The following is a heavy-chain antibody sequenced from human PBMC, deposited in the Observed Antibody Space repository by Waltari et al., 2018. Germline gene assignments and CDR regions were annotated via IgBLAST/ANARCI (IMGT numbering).Heavy chain of an antibody. CDR1: GGTFSSYA. J-gene: IGHJ2*01. V-gene: IGHV1-69*01. Sequence: QVQLVQSGAEVKKPGSSVKVSCTASGGTFSSYAISWVRQAPGQGLEWMGGIILIVGTAKYAQKFKGRVTSTADEATSTAYMELSSMRSEDTAVYYCAREGSYKQDIGYFDLWGRGTLVTVSS. D-gene: IGHD1-1*01. CDR2: IILIVGTA. CDR3: AREGSYKQDIGYFDL.